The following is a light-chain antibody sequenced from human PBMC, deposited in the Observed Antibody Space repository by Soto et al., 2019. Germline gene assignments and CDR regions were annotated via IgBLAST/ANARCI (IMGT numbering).Light chain of an antibody. CDR3: QQRSNWPT. Sequence: EIVLTQSPATLSLSPGERATLSCRASQSVSSYLAWYQQKPGQAPRLLTYDASNRATGIPARFSGSGSGTDFTLTISSLEPEDFAVYYCQQRSNWPTFGQGTKVEIK. CDR1: QSVSSY. V-gene: IGKV3-11*01. CDR2: DAS. J-gene: IGKJ1*01.